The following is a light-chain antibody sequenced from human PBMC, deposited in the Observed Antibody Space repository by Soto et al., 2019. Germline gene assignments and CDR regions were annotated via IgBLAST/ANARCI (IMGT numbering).Light chain of an antibody. CDR2: GAS. CDR1: QSVSSSY. J-gene: IGKJ2*01. V-gene: IGKV3-20*01. CDR3: QQYGSSPPMYT. Sequence: EIVLTQSPGTRSLSPGERATLSCRASQSVSSSYLAWYQQKPGQAPRLLIYGASSRATGIPDRFSGSGSGTDFTLTISRLEPEDFAVYYCQQYGSSPPMYTFGQGTKLEIK.